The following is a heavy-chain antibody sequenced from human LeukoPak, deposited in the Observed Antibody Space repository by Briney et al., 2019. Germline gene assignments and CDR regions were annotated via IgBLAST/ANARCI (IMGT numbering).Heavy chain of an antibody. D-gene: IGHD1-20*01. V-gene: IGHV1-69*06. CDR3: ARNDGDNWPLDWFDP. CDR1: GGTFSSYA. J-gene: IGHJ5*02. Sequence: SVKVSCKASGGTFSSYAISWVRQAPGQGLEWMGGIIPIFGTANYAQKFQGRVTITADKSTSTAYMELSSLRSEDTAVYYCARNDGDNWPLDWFDPWGQGTLVTVSS. CDR2: IIPIFGTA.